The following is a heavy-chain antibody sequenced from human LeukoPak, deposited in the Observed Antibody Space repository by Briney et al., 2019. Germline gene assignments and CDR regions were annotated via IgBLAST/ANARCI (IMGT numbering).Heavy chain of an antibody. CDR2: INHSGST. V-gene: IGHV4-34*01. CDR3: ARGESRGWKLLYYFDY. D-gene: IGHD1-26*01. CDR1: GGSFSGYY. J-gene: IGHJ4*02. Sequence: PSETLSLTCAVYGGSFSGYYWSWIRQPPGKGLEWIGEINHSGSTNYNPSLKSRVTISVDTSKNQFSLKLSSVTAADTAVYYCARGESRGWKLLYYFDYWGQGTLVTVSS.